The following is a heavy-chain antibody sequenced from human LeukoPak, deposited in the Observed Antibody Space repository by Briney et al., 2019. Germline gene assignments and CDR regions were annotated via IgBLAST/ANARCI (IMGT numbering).Heavy chain of an antibody. CDR3: ARDRGYDYVWGSYLYTGAFDI. Sequence: PGGSLRLSCAASGFTFSSYWMSWVRQAPGKGLEWVANIKQDGSEKYYVDSVKGRFTISRDNAKNSLCLQMNSLRAEDTAVYYCARDRGYDYVWGSYLYTGAFDIWGQGTMVTVSS. CDR1: GFTFSSYW. J-gene: IGHJ3*02. D-gene: IGHD3-16*02. CDR2: IKQDGSEK. V-gene: IGHV3-7*01.